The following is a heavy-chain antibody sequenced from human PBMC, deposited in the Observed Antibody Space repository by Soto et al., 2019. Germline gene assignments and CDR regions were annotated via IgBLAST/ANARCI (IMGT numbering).Heavy chain of an antibody. Sequence: QVQLQESGPGLVKPSQTLSLTCTVSGGSISSGGYYWSWIRQHPGKGLEWIGYIYYSGSTYYNPSLKGRFTISVNTSKNQCPRTHGPVPRGDPAVYYCGRPHSSSWPIDHWDQGPLVPAPS. V-gene: IGHV4-31*03. CDR2: IYYSGST. CDR1: GGSISSGGYY. D-gene: IGHD6-13*01. CDR3: GRPHSSSWPIDH. J-gene: IGHJ4*02.